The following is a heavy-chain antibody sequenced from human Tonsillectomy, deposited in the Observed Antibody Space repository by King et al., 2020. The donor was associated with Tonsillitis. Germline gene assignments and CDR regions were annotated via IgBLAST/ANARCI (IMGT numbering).Heavy chain of an antibody. V-gene: IGHV3-7*01. D-gene: IGHD6-6*01. Sequence: VQLVESGGGLVQPGGSLRLSCAASGFTFSNYWMSWVRQAPGKGLEWVAGIKQDGNEIYYVGSVRGRFIISRDNAKSTLYLQMNSLGADDTAVYYCARDPHTSTAARPFYFDRWGQGVLVTVSS. J-gene: IGHJ4*02. CDR1: GFTFSNYW. CDR3: ARDPHTSTAARPFYFDR. CDR2: IKQDGNEI.